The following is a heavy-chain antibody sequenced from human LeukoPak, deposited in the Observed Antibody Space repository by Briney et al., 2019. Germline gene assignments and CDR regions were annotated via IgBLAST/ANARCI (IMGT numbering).Heavy chain of an antibody. J-gene: IGHJ3*02. D-gene: IGHD3-22*01. CDR2: INTDGNST. Sequence: GGSLRLSRVASGFTFSKYWIHWVRQAPGKGLAWVSRINTDGNSTSYADSVRGRFTISRDNAQNTLYLQMNSLRDEDTAVYYCALLPPDALDIWGQGTVVTVSS. V-gene: IGHV3-74*01. CDR3: ALLPPDALDI. CDR1: GFTFSKYW.